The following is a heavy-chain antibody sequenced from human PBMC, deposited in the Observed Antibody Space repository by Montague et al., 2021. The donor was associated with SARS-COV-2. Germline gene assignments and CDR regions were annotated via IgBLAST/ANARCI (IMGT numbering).Heavy chain of an antibody. V-gene: IGHV4-34*01. J-gene: IGHJ6*03. D-gene: IGHD2-2*01. CDR3: ARACQDVVVAALGVGAYYYYDMDV. CDR1: GGSFSGYY. CDR2: INHSGST. Sequence: SETLSLTCAVYGGSFSGYYWSWIRQPPGKGLEWIGEINHSGSTNYNPSLKSRVTISVDTSKNQCSLKLSSVTAADTAVYYCARACQDVVVAALGVGAYYYYDMDVWGKGTTVTVSS.